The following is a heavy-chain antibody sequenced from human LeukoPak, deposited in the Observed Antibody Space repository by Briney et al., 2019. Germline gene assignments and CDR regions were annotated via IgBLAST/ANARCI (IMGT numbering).Heavy chain of an antibody. D-gene: IGHD5-24*01. Sequence: SETLSLTCTVSGGSVSSSSYYWGWIRQPPGKGLERIGSIYYSGSTNYNPSLKSRVTISVDTSKNQFSLKLSSVTAADAAVYYCARAGDGYNYVLWGQGTLVTVSS. CDR1: GGSVSSSSYY. V-gene: IGHV4-39*07. CDR3: ARAGDGYNYVL. J-gene: IGHJ4*02. CDR2: IYYSGST.